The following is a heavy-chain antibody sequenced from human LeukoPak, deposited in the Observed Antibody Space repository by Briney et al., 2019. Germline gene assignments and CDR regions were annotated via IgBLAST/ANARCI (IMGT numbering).Heavy chain of an antibody. Sequence: SETLSLTCTVSGGSISSSHYYWSWIRQPPGKGLECIGYIHYTGSTNYNPSLKSRVTISVDTSKNQFSLKLSSVTAADTAIYYCARGGYYGSGNDFRFDPWGQGTLVTVSS. J-gene: IGHJ5*02. D-gene: IGHD3-10*01. CDR1: GGSISSSHYY. CDR3: ARGGYYGSGNDFRFDP. V-gene: IGHV4-61*01. CDR2: IHYTGST.